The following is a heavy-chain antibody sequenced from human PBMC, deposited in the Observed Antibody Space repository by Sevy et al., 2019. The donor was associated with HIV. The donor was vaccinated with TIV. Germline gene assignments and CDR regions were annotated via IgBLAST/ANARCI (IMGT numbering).Heavy chain of an antibody. D-gene: IGHD5-12*01. J-gene: IGHJ4*02. V-gene: IGHV3-30*03. Sequence: GGSLRLSCAASGFSFSTYGLHWVRQAPGKGLEWVALISFDGSNKYYADSVKGRFAISRDNSNNTLYLEMNSLRREDTAVYYCASVRGYSTIIHGRFDHWGQGTLVTVSS. CDR2: ISFDGSNK. CDR1: GFSFSTYG. CDR3: ASVRGYSTIIHGRFDH.